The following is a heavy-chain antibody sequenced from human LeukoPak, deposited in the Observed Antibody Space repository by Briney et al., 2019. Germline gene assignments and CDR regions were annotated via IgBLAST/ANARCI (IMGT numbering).Heavy chain of an antibody. J-gene: IGHJ4*02. D-gene: IGHD1-7*01. Sequence: GGSLRLSCAASGFTFSSYEMNWVRQAPGKGLEWVSYISLSANTTYYADSVKGRCTISRDNAKNSLYLQMNRLRVKDTAVYYCARELSGTTSYYFDYWGQGTLVTVSS. CDR3: ARELSGTTSYYFDY. V-gene: IGHV3-48*03. CDR1: GFTFSSYE. CDR2: ISLSANTT.